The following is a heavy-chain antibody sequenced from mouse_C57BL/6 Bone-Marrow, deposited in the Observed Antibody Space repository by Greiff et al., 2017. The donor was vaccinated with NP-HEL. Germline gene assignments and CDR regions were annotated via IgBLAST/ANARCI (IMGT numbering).Heavy chain of an antibody. CDR3: ARRDYDYPYFDV. CDR2: IHPNSGST. J-gene: IGHJ1*03. D-gene: IGHD2-4*01. V-gene: IGHV1-64*01. CDR1: GYTFTSYW. Sequence: VQLQQPGAELVKPGASVKLSCKASGYTFTSYWMHWVKQRPGQGLEWIGMIHPNSGSTNYNEKFKSKATLTVDKSSSTAYMQLSSLTSEDSAVYYCARRDYDYPYFDVWGTGTTVTVSS.